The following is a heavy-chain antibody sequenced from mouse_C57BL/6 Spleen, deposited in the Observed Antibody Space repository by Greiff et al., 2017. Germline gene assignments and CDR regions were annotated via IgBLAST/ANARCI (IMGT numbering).Heavy chain of an antibody. CDR1: GFNIQNTY. D-gene: IGHD2-3*01. V-gene: IGHV14-3*01. CDR3: SREADGYYVLMDY. Sequence: VQLQQSVAELVRPGASVKLSCTASGFNIQNTYMHWVKQRPEQGLEWIGRIDPANGNTKYSPKFQGKATITADTSSNTAYLPLSSLTSEETALYYCSREADGYYVLMDYWGQGTSGTVSS. J-gene: IGHJ4*01. CDR2: IDPANGNT.